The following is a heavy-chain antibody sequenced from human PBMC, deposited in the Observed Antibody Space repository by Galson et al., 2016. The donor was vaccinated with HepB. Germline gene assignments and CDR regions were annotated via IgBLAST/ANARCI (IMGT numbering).Heavy chain of an antibody. J-gene: IGHJ6*02. CDR1: GFTFSSSG. CDR2: IWYDGSNK. CDR3: ARGSNYFDYYYYGMDV. D-gene: IGHD4-11*01. V-gene: IGHV3-33*01. Sequence: SLRLSCPASGFTFSSSGIHWVRQAPGKGLEWVAVIWYDGSNKYYADSVKGRFTISRDNSKNTLYLQMNSLRAEDTAVYYCARGSNYFDYYYYGMDVWGQGTTVTVSS.